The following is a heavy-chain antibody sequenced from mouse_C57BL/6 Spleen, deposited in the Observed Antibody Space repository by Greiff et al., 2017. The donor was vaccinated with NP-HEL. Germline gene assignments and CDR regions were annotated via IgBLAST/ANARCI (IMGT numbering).Heavy chain of an antibody. J-gene: IGHJ2*01. D-gene: IGHD1-1*01. CDR1: GYSFTDYN. CDR2: INPNYGTT. Sequence: EVQLQQSGPELVKPGASVKISCKASGYSFTDYNMNWVKQSNGKSLEWIGVINPNYGTTSYNQKFKGKATLTVDQSSSTAYIQLNSLTSEDSAVXYCSRWAYYYGSSYAYYFDYWGQGTTLTVSS. CDR3: SRWAYYYGSSYAYYFDY. V-gene: IGHV1-39*01.